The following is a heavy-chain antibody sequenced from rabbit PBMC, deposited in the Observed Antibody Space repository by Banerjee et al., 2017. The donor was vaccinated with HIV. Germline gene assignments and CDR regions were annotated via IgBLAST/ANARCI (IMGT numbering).Heavy chain of an antibody. Sequence: QQQLEESGGGLVKPGGSLTLTCTASGLDFSSSYWICWVRQAPGKGLEWIGCIYTGTGATYYANWVKGRFNFYNTSSTTVTLQMTRLTAAETETYFCARDPTITSAAPGLWGPGTLVTVS. D-gene: IGHD1-1*01. CDR1: GLDFSSSYW. CDR2: IYTGTGAT. CDR3: ARDPTITSAAPGL. J-gene: IGHJ4*01. V-gene: IGHV1S45*01.